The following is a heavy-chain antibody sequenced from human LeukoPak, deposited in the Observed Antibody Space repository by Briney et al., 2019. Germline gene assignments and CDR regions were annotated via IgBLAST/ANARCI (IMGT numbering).Heavy chain of an antibody. CDR2: IYYSGIT. Sequence: NSSETLSLTCTVSGGSISSRGYYWGWIRQPPGKGLEWIGTIYYSGITHYNPSLRSRVTISVDTSKNQFSLKLTSVTAADTAVYYCARGGHCSSGSCRFDPWGQGTLVTVSS. J-gene: IGHJ5*02. D-gene: IGHD2-15*01. CDR3: ARGGHCSSGSCRFDP. CDR1: GGSISSRGYY. V-gene: IGHV4-39*01.